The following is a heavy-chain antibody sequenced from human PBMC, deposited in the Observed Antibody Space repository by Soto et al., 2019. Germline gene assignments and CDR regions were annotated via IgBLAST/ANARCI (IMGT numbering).Heavy chain of an antibody. CDR1: GFTVSSNY. V-gene: IGHV3-66*01. CDR2: FYDGGST. Sequence: EVQLVESGGGLVQPGGSLRLSCAASGFTVSSNYMSWVRQAPGKGLEWVSLFYDGGSTYYADSVKGSFTISRDNSKNTLYLQMHNLRTEDTAVYYCARGTDCWGQGTLVTVSS. J-gene: IGHJ4*02. CDR3: ARGTDC.